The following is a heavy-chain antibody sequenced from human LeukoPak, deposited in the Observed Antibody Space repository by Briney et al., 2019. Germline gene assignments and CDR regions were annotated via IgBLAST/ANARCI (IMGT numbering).Heavy chain of an antibody. D-gene: IGHD1-1*01. CDR3: ARRDTGWNDCDY. Sequence: SETLSLTCTISVVSLNVDYWSWIPQPPGKRLEWIGDIHYKGSTNYNLSLKSRVTISVDTSKDHLTLNLPTVLAADTAIYYCARRDTGWNDCDYWGQGILVTVSS. CDR1: VVSLNVDY. V-gene: IGHV4-59*08. J-gene: IGHJ4*02. CDR2: IHYKGST.